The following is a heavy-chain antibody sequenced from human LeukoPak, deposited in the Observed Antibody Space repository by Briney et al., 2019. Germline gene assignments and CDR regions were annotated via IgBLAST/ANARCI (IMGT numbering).Heavy chain of an antibody. D-gene: IGHD1-26*01. CDR3: TRYRGSGRNPAGDY. CDR1: GFIFSDYY. CDR2: ISSSAGSI. Sequence: GGSLRLSCAASGFIFSDYYMSWIRQAPGKGLEWVSYISSSAGSIYYADSVKGRFTISRDNAKNSLYLQMNNLRAEDTALYYCTRYRGSGRNPAGDYWGQGTLVTVSS. J-gene: IGHJ4*02. V-gene: IGHV3-11*01.